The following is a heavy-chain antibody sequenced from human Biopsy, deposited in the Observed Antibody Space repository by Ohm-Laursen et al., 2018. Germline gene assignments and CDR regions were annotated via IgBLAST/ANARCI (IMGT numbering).Heavy chain of an antibody. V-gene: IGHV4-59*08. CDR3: ARHAPSYSGSYWRYFDL. CDR2: IYYTGST. Sequence: SETLSLTCTVSGGSTSSYYWSWIRQPPGKGLEWIGYIYYTGSTNYNPSLKSRVTISVDPSMNPLSLRLTSVTAADTAVYYCARHAPSYSGSYWRYFDLWGRGTLVTVSS. J-gene: IGHJ2*01. CDR1: GGSTSSYY. D-gene: IGHD1-26*01.